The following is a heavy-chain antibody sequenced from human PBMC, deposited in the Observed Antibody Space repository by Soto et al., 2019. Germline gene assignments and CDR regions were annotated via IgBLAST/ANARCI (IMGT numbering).Heavy chain of an antibody. CDR2: ISGSGGST. V-gene: IGHV3-23*01. D-gene: IGHD6-19*01. CDR3: AKVVSSGWGLGYNWFDP. J-gene: IGHJ5*02. CDR1: GFTFSSYA. Sequence: PVGSLRLSCAASGFTFSSYAMSWVRQAPGKGLEWVSAISGSGGSTYYADSVKGRFTISRDNSKNTLYLQMNSLRAEDTAVYYCAKVVSSGWGLGYNWFDPWGQGTLVTVSP.